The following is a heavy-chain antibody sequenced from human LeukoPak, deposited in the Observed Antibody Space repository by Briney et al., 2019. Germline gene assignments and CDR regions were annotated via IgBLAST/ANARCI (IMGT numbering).Heavy chain of an antibody. CDR1: GGSFTGHY. V-gene: IGHV4-34*01. CDR3: ADGVYHFAY. J-gene: IGHJ4*02. CDR2: VNAGGDT. Sequence: SESLSLTCAVYGGSFTGHYWTWIRQPPGKGLEWIGEVNAGGDTYYNPSLGSRVTISLDTSKNQFSLRLNSVTAADTAIYYCADGVYHFAYWGQGTLVTVSS. D-gene: IGHD3-3*01.